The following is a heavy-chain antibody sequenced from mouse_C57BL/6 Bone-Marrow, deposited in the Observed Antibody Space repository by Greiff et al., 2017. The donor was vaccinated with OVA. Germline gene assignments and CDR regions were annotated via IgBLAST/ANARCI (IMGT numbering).Heavy chain of an antibody. Sequence: QVQLQQPGAELVKPGASVKVSCKASGYTFTSYWMHWVKQRPGQGLEWIGRIHPSDSDTNYNQKFKGKATLTVDKSSSTAYMQLSSLTSEDSAVYYCAMKDYYEGYYAMDYWGQGTSVTVSS. D-gene: IGHD1-1*01. CDR1: GYTFTSYW. V-gene: IGHV1-74*01. J-gene: IGHJ4*01. CDR3: AMKDYYEGYYAMDY. CDR2: IHPSDSDT.